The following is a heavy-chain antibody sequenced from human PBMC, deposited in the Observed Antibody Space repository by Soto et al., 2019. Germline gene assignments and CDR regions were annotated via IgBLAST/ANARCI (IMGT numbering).Heavy chain of an antibody. CDR1: GGSISSYY. J-gene: IGHJ4*02. CDR2: IYYSGST. Sequence: SETLSLTCTVFGGSISSYYWSWIRQPPGKGLEWIGYIYYSGSTNYNPSLKSRVTISVDTSKNQFSLKLSSVTAADTAVYYCASEWAGQRWEPRTGFFDYWGQGTLVTVSS. V-gene: IGHV4-59*01. CDR3: ASEWAGQRWEPRTGFFDY. D-gene: IGHD1-26*01.